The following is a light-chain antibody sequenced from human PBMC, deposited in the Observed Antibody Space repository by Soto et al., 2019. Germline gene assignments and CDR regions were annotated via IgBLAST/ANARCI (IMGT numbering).Light chain of an antibody. V-gene: IGKV3-15*01. Sequence: EIVMTQSPATLSVSPGERATLFCRASQSVTNNLAWYQQKPGQAPRLLIYGASSRATGIPARFSGSGSGTEFTLTISSLQSEDFAVYYCQQYNNWPPRTFGQGTKVEV. CDR2: GAS. CDR1: QSVTNN. CDR3: QQYNNWPPRT. J-gene: IGKJ1*01.